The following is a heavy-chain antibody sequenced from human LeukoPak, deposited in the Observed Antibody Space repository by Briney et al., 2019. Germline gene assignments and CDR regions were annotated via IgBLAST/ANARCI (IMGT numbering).Heavy chain of an antibody. J-gene: IGHJ6*03. CDR2: MNPNSGNT. CDR3: ARGRHSYYYYYIDV. Sequence: ASVKVSCKASGYTFISYDINWVRQATGQGLEWMGWMNPNSGNTGYAQKFQGRVTITRNTSISTAYMELSSLRSEDTAVYYCARGRHSYYYYYIDVWGKGATVTVSS. CDR1: GYTFISYD. V-gene: IGHV1-8*03.